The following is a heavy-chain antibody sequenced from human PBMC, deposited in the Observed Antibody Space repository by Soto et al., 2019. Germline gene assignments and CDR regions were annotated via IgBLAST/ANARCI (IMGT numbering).Heavy chain of an antibody. J-gene: IGHJ6*02. CDR1: GGSIGSGGYS. CDR3: ARAHYGDYGYGMDV. V-gene: IGHV4-30-2*01. D-gene: IGHD4-17*01. CDR2: IFHSGSP. Sequence: QLQLQESGSGLVKPSQTLSLTCAVSGGSIGSGGYSWSWIRQPPGKGLEWIGYIFHSGSPYYNPSLKSRVTISVDRSKNQFSLKLSSVTAADTAVYYCARAHYGDYGYGMDVWGQGTTVTVSS.